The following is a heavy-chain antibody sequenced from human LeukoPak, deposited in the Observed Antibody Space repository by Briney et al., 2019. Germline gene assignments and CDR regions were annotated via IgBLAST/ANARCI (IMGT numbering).Heavy chain of an antibody. J-gene: IGHJ4*02. CDR3: ARQHDSSGYYSYFDY. CDR1: GGSISSCY. V-gene: IGHV4-59*08. D-gene: IGHD3-22*01. CDR2: IYYSGST. Sequence: PSETLSLTCTVSGGSISSCYWSWIQQPPGKGLEWIGYIYYSGSTNYNPSLKSRVTISVDTSKNQFSLKLSSVTAADTAVYYCARQHDSSGYYSYFDYWGQGTLVTVSS.